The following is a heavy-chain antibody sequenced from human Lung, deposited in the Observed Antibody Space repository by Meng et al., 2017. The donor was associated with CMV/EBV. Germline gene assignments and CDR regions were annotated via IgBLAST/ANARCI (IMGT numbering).Heavy chain of an antibody. Sequence: SQTLSLTCAVYGGSLSGYYWSWIRQPPGKGLEWIGEITHSGSTKYNPSLKSRVTISVDTSNNQFSLNVKSVTAADMGVYYCARGGREETYGPNFDSWDQGTXVTVYS. CDR1: GGSLSGYY. CDR3: ARGGREETYGPNFDS. J-gene: IGHJ4*02. CDR2: ITHSGST. V-gene: IGHV4-34*01. D-gene: IGHD3-10*01.